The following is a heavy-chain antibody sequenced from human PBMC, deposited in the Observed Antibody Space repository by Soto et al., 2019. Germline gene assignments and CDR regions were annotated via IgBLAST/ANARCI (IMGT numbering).Heavy chain of an antibody. V-gene: IGHV3-53*01. CDR3: ASDPPATRHGMDV. J-gene: IGHJ6*02. CDR1: GFTVSSNY. CDR2: IYSGGST. Sequence: PGGSLRLSCAASGFTVSSNYMSCVRQAPWKGLEWVSVIYSGGSTYYADSVRGRFTISRDNSKNTLYLQMKSLIAEDTAVYYCASDPPATRHGMDVWGQGTTVTVSS.